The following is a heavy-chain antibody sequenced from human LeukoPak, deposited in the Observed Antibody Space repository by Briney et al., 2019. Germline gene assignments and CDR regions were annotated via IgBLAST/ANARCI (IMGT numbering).Heavy chain of an antibody. V-gene: IGHV3-7*05. CDR1: GFTFSTYR. CDR2: IKQDGSEK. D-gene: IGHD2-15*01. Sequence: GGSLRLSCAASGFTFSTYRMTWVRQAPGQGLEWVANIKQDGSEKYYVDSVKGRFTISRDNAKNSLYLQMNSLRVEDTAVYYCAREGIWFRSVDSWGRGALVTVSS. J-gene: IGHJ4*02. CDR3: AREGIWFRSVDS.